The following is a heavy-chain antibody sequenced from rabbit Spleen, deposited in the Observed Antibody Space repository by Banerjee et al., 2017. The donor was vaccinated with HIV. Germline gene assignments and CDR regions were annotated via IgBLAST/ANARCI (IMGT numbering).Heavy chain of an antibody. Sequence: QSLEESGGDLVKPGASLTLTCTASGFSFSNNYVMCWVRQAPGKGLEWIACISVGSSDNTYYASWAKGRFTISKTSSTTVTLQMTRLTAADTATYFCARDTSSSFSSYGMDLWGPGTLVTVS. V-gene: IGHV1S40*01. CDR1: GFSFSNNYV. J-gene: IGHJ6*01. CDR3: ARDTSSSFSSYGMDL. CDR2: ISVGSSDNT. D-gene: IGHD1-1*01.